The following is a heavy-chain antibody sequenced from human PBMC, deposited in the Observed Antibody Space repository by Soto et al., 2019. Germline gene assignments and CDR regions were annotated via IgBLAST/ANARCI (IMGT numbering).Heavy chain of an antibody. D-gene: IGHD3-10*01. J-gene: IGHJ6*02. V-gene: IGHV1-8*01. CDR2: VNPISGNT. CDR3: ATSRINMIRGFFYYGLEV. Sequence: QEQLEQSGAEVKKPGASVKVSCKASGYTFTKYDFNWVRQATGQGPEWMGWVNPISGNTETAQNFQGRVSLTMNTSTNTAVMELRSLRSGDTAIYYCATSRINMIRGFFYYGLEVWGRGTRFTGSS. CDR1: GYTFTKYD.